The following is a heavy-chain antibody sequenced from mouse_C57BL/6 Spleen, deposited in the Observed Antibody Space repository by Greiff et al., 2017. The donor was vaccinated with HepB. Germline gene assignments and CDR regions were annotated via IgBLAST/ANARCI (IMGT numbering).Heavy chain of an antibody. CDR3: ARAIYYDSYFDY. CDR2: INPSNGGT. V-gene: IGHV1-53*01. Sequence: VQLQQPGTELVKPGASVKLSCKASGYTFTSYWMHWVKQRPGQGLEWIGNINPSNGGTNYNEKFKSKATLTVDNASSSAYMQLSSLTSEDSAVYYCARAIYYDSYFDYWGQGTTLTVSS. D-gene: IGHD2-4*01. CDR1: GYTFTSYW. J-gene: IGHJ2*01.